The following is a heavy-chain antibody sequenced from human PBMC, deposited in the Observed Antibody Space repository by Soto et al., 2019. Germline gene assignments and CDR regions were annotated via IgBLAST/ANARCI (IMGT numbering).Heavy chain of an antibody. CDR3: ASPKTLFDY. V-gene: IGHV3-23*01. CDR1: GFTFSSYA. J-gene: IGHJ4*02. CDR2: ISGSGDST. Sequence: QPGGSLRLSCAASGFTFSSYAMSWVRQAPGKGLEWVSAISGSGDSTYYADSVKGRFTISRDNSKNTLYLQMSSLRAEDTAIYYYASPKTLFDYWGQGTLVTVSS.